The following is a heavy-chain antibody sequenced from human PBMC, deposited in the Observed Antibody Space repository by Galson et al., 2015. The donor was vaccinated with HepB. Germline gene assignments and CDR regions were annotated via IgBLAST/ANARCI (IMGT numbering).Heavy chain of an antibody. J-gene: IGHJ6*02. CDR1: GYTFTSYD. CDR2: MNPNSGNT. CDR3: ARLSEQWLVLGYYYYYGMDV. Sequence: SVKVSCKASGYTFTSYDINWVRQATGQGLEWMGWMNPNSGNTGYAQKFQGRVTMTRNTSISTAYMELSSLRSEDTAVYYCARLSEQWLVLGYYYYYGMDVWGQGTTVTVSS. V-gene: IGHV1-8*01. D-gene: IGHD6-19*01.